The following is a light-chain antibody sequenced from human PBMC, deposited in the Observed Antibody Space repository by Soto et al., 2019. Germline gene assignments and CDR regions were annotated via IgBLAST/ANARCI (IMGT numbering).Light chain of an antibody. J-gene: IGKJ1*01. CDR2: DAS. V-gene: IGKV3-11*01. Sequence: EIVLTQSPATLSLSPGERATLSCRASQSVGSSLAWYQQKPGQAPRLLIYDASTRATGIPARFSGSGSGTDFTLTISSLEPEDFAVYYCEQYNNWPPGTFGQGTKVEIK. CDR1: QSVGSS. CDR3: EQYNNWPPGT.